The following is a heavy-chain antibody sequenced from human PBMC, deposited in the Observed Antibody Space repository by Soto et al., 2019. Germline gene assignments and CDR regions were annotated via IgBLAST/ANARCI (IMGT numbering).Heavy chain of an antibody. CDR3: ARGPSAVVVVPAADADDY. CDR1: GGSFSGYY. D-gene: IGHD2-2*01. V-gene: IGHV4-34*01. J-gene: IGHJ4*02. Sequence: TSETLSLTCAVYGGSFSGYYWSWIRQPPGKGLEWIGEINHSGSTNYNPSLKSRVTISVDTSKNQFSLKLSSVTAADTAVYYCARGPSAVVVVPAADADDYWGQGTLVTVSS. CDR2: INHSGST.